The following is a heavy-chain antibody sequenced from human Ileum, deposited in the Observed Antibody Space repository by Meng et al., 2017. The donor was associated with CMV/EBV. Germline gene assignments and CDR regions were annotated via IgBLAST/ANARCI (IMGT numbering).Heavy chain of an antibody. V-gene: IGHV3-74*01. J-gene: IGHJ4*02. CDR2: INSDGSST. D-gene: IGHD6-13*01. CDR3: ARGGYMNY. CDR1: GFTFSSYW. Sequence: GGSLKISCATSGFTFSSYWMHWVRQAPGKGLVWVSHINSDGSSTSYADSVKGRFTISRDNAKNTLYLQMNSLRAEDTAVYYCARGGYMNYWGQGTLVTVSS.